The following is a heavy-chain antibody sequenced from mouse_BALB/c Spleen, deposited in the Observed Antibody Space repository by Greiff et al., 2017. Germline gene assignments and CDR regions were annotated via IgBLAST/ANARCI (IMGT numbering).Heavy chain of an antibody. CDR2: ISSGSSTI. J-gene: IGHJ4*01. V-gene: IGHV5-17*02. CDR1: GFTFSSFG. D-gene: IGHD2-1*01. CDR3: ARGGNYRNYDAMDY. Sequence: EVMLVESGGGLVQPGGSRKLSCAASGFTFSSFGMHWVRQAPEKGLEWVAYISSGSSTIYYADTVKGRFTISRDNPKNTLFLQKTSQRSEDAAMYYCARGGNYRNYDAMDYWGQGTSVTVSS.